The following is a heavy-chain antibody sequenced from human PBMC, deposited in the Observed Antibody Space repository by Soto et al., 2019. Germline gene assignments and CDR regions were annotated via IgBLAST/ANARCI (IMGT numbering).Heavy chain of an antibody. J-gene: IGHJ6*02. D-gene: IGHD1-26*01. V-gene: IGHV3-33*01. CDR2: IWYDGSNK. CDR3: ARGEWERSGGMDV. CDR1: GFTFSSYG. Sequence: QVQLVESGGGVVQPGRSLRLSCAASGFTFSSYGMHWVRQAPGKGLEWVAVIWYDGSNKYYADSVKGRFTISRDNSKNTLYLQMNSLRAEDTAVYYCARGEWERSGGMDVWGQGTTVTVSS.